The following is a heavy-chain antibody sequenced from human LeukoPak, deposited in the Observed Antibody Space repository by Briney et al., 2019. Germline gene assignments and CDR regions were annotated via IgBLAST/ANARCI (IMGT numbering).Heavy chain of an antibody. CDR2: IKRDGSEK. CDR3: ASKVSERRGHEDAVDI. V-gene: IGHV3-7*01. Sequence: GGSLRLSCAASGFSFTTYGMSWVRQAPGKGLEWVANIKRDGSEKYYVDSVKGRFTISRDNAKTSLFLQMNSLRAEDTAVYYCASKVSERRGHEDAVDIWGQGTMVTVSS. D-gene: IGHD1-26*01. CDR1: GFSFTTYG. J-gene: IGHJ3*02.